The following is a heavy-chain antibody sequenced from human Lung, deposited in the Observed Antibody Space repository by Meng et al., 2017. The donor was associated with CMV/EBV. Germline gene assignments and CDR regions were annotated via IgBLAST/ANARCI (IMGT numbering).Heavy chain of an antibody. D-gene: IGHD3-16*01. CDR3: ARGPGELYYFDY. CDR1: GRTFSSYA. CDR2: IIPIFGTA. Sequence: CKASGRTFSSYAISWVRQAPGQGLEWMGGIIPIFGTANYAQKFQGRVTITTDESTSTAYMELSSLRSEDTAVYYCARGPGELYYFDYWGQGTLVTVSS. V-gene: IGHV1-69*05. J-gene: IGHJ4*02.